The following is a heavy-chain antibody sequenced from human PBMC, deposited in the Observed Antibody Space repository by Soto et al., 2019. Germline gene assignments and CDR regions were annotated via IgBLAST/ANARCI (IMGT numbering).Heavy chain of an antibody. CDR1: GYTFTSYG. J-gene: IGHJ6*02. Sequence: QVPLVQSGAEVKKPGASVKVSCKASGYTFTSYGISWVRQAPGQGLEWMGWISAYNGNTNYAQKLQGRVTMTTDTSTSTAYMELRSLRSDDTAVYYCARDRPVGAARLGTGYYGMDVWGQGTTVTVSS. CDR3: ARDRPVGAARLGTGYYGMDV. V-gene: IGHV1-18*01. CDR2: ISAYNGNT. D-gene: IGHD6-6*01.